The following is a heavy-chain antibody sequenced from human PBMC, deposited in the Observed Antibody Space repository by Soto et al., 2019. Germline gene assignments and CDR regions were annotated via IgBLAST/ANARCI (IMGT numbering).Heavy chain of an antibody. CDR1: GFTFGDYA. V-gene: IGHV3-49*03. Sequence: PGGSLRLSCTASGFTFGDYAMSWFRQAPGKGLEWVGFIRSKAYGGTTEYAASVKGRFTISRDDSKNTLYLQMNSLKTEDTAVYYCTTDPPLGYYGSEYYYYGMDVWGQGTTVTVSS. CDR2: IRSKAYGGTT. J-gene: IGHJ6*02. CDR3: TTDPPLGYYGSEYYYYGMDV. D-gene: IGHD3-10*01.